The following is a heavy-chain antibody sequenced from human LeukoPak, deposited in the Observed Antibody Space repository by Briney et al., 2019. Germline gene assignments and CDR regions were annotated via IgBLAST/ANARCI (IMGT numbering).Heavy chain of an antibody. Sequence: SETLSLTCAVYGGSFSGYYWSWIRQPPGKGLEWIGEINHSGSTNYNPSLKSRVTISVDTSKNQFSLKLSSVTAADTAVYYCARPHIAAAATHSGGYYYYYMDVWGKGTTVTVSS. CDR1: GGSFSGYY. J-gene: IGHJ6*03. CDR3: ARPHIAAAATHSGGYYYYYMDV. D-gene: IGHD6-13*01. CDR2: INHSGST. V-gene: IGHV4-34*01.